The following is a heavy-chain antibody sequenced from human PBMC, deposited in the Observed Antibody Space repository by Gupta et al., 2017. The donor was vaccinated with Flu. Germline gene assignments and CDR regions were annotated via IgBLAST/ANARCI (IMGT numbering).Heavy chain of an antibody. J-gene: IGHJ4*02. CDR2: VKAGSGTT. D-gene: IGHD1-1*01. CDR3: TKGTTQFDS. Sequence: SGFTFSGYAMSWVRQSQGKGMEWVSAVKAGSGTTFYADSVKGRFTISRDNSKDTLFLQMDSLRAEDTAIYYCTKGTTQFDSWGQGPLVTVSS. CDR1: GFTFSGYA. V-gene: IGHV3-23*01.